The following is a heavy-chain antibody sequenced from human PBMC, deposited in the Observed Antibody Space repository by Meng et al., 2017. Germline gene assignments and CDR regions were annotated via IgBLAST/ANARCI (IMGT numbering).Heavy chain of an antibody. CDR2: INPNSGGT. CDR3: ARDGVDTAYYYGMDV. CDR1: GYTFTGYY. J-gene: IGHJ6*02. D-gene: IGHD5-18*01. Sequence: ASVKVSCKASGYTFTGYYMHWVRQAPGQGLEWMGRINPNSGGTNYAQKFQGRVTMTRDTSISTAYMGLSRLRSDDTAVYYCARDGVDTAYYYGMDVWGQGTTVTVSS. V-gene: IGHV1-2*06.